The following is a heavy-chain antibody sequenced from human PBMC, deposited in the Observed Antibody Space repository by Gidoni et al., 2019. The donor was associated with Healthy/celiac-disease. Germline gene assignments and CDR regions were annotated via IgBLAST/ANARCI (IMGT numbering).Heavy chain of an antibody. V-gene: IGHV5-51*03. D-gene: IGHD2-15*01. CDR3: ARGRYCSGGSCYLPNDAFDI. J-gene: IGHJ3*02. CDR2: IYPGDSDT. CDR1: GYSFTSYW. Sequence: EVQLVQSGAEVKKPGESVKISSKGSGYSFTSYWIGWVRQMPGNGLEWMGIIYPGDSDTRYSPSFQGQVTISADKSISTAYLQWSSLKASDTAMYYCARGRYCSGGSCYLPNDAFDIWGQGTMVTVSS.